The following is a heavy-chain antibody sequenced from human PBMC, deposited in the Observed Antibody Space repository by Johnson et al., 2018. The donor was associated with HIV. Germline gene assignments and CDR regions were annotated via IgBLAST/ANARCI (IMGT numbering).Heavy chain of an antibody. D-gene: IGHD1-14*01. Sequence: VQLVESGGGLVKPGGSLRLPCTASGFTFGDYALSWFRQAPEKGLEWVGFIRSIAYGGTREYAASVKGRFTISRDDSKSIAYLQINNVTTEDTALYYCTRVTRKGVTPDAFDLWGQGTMVNVSS. CDR3: TRVTRKGVTPDAFDL. CDR1: GFTFGDYA. J-gene: IGHJ3*01. V-gene: IGHV3-49*05. CDR2: IRSIAYGGTR.